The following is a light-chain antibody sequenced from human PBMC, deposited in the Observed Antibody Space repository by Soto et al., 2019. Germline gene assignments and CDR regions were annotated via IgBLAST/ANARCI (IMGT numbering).Light chain of an antibody. CDR3: QHYNNWPPWT. V-gene: IGKV3-15*01. Sequence: EIVMTQSPATLSVSPGERATLSCRASQSVSTNFAWYQQKLGQAPRLLIYGASTRATGIPARLSGSGSGTEFTLTISSLQSEDFAVYYCQHYNNWPPWTFGQGTKVEIK. J-gene: IGKJ1*01. CDR2: GAS. CDR1: QSVSTN.